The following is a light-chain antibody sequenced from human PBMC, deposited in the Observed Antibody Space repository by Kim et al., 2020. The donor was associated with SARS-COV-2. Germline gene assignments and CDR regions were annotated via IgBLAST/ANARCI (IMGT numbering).Light chain of an antibody. CDR3: QQYGGSPPYA. J-gene: IGKJ2*01. CDR1: QTISNDF. Sequence: SPGERATLSCRASQTISNDFLAWYQQRLGQAPRLIIYGVSKRATGIPDRFSGGGAGRDFALTISRVEPEDFAVYYCQQYGGSPPYAFGQGTKLEI. V-gene: IGKV3-20*01. CDR2: GVS.